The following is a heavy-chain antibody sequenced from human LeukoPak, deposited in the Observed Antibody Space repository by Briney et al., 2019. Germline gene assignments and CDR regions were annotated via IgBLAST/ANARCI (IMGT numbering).Heavy chain of an antibody. D-gene: IGHD6-13*01. CDR3: ARSNSSSWHLFDY. J-gene: IGHJ4*02. V-gene: IGHV3-74*01. Sequence: GGSLRLSCAASGFTFSSYWMHWVRQAPGKGLVWVSRINPDGSSTNYADSVKGRLTMSRDNAKNTLYLQMNSLRGEDTAVYYCARSNSSSWHLFDYWGQGTLVTVSS. CDR1: GFTFSSYW. CDR2: INPDGSST.